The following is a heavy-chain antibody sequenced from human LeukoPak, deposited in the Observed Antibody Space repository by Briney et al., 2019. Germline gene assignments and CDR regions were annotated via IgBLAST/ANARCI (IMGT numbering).Heavy chain of an antibody. D-gene: IGHD1-14*01. Sequence: PSETLSLTCTVSGGSISSYYWSWIRQPPGKGLEWIGYIYTSGSTNYNPSLKSRVTMSVDTSKNQFSLKLSSVTAADTAVYYCAGNQVHYYYGMDVWGQGTTVTVSS. CDR3: AGNQVHYYYGMDV. CDR2: IYTSGST. CDR1: GGSISSYY. J-gene: IGHJ6*02. V-gene: IGHV4-4*08.